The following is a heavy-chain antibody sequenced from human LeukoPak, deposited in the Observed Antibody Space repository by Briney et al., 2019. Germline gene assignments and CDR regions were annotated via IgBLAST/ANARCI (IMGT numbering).Heavy chain of an antibody. J-gene: IGHJ4*02. Sequence: PGGSLRLSCAASGFTFSSYGMHRVRQAPGKGLEWVAVIWYDGSNKYYADSVKGRFTISRDNSKNTLYLQMNSLRAEDTAVYYCARDSAAARPWYFDYWGQGTLVTVSS. CDR3: ARDSAAARPWYFDY. D-gene: IGHD6-6*01. CDR2: IWYDGSNK. CDR1: GFTFSSYG. V-gene: IGHV3-33*01.